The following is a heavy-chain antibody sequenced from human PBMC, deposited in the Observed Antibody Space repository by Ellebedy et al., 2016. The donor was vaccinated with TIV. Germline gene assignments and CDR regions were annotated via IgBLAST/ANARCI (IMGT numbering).Heavy chain of an antibody. D-gene: IGHD3-22*01. CDR2: ISGSGGST. J-gene: IGHJ4*02. V-gene: IGHV3-23*01. Sequence: GESLKISCAASGFTFSSYAMSWVRQAPGKGLEWVSTISGSGGSTYYADSVRGRFNISRDNSKTTLYLQMNSLRAEDTAVYYCAKGRGGGSDSSAPRYYFDYWGLGTLVTVSS. CDR3: AKGRGGGSDSSAPRYYFDY. CDR1: GFTFSSYA.